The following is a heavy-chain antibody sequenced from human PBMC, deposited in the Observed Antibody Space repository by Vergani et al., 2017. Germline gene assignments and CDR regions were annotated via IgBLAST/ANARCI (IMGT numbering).Heavy chain of an antibody. Sequence: QVQLVESGGGVVQPGRSLRLSCAASGFTFSSYGMHWVRQAPGKGLEWVAVIWYDGSNKYYADSVKGRFTISRDNSKNTLYLQMNSLRAEDTAVYYCARDFGGRLAVASTGVDYWGQGTLVTVSS. D-gene: IGHD6-19*01. CDR2: IWYDGSNK. CDR1: GFTFSSYG. J-gene: IGHJ4*02. CDR3: ARDFGGRLAVASTGVDY. V-gene: IGHV3-33*01.